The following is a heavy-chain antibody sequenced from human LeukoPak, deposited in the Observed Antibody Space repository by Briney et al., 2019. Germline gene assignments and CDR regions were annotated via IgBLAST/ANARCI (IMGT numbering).Heavy chain of an antibody. Sequence: SETLSLTCTVSGGSISSSSYYWGWIRQPPGEGLEWIGSIYYSGSTYYNPSLKSRVTISVDTTKNQFSLKLSSVTAADTAVYYCARAVRGGYDILTGYYTSPNFDYWGQGTLVTVSS. V-gene: IGHV4-39*07. CDR2: IYYSGST. CDR1: GGSISSSSYY. CDR3: ARAVRGGYDILTGYYTSPNFDY. J-gene: IGHJ4*02. D-gene: IGHD3-9*01.